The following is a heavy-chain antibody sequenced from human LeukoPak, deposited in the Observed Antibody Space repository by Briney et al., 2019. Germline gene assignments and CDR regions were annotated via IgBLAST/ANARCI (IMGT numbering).Heavy chain of an antibody. V-gene: IGHV1-69*13. D-gene: IGHD3-3*01. CDR1: GGTFSSYA. J-gene: IGHJ4*02. Sequence: SVKVSCKASGGTFSSYAISWVRQAPGQGLEWMGGIIPIFGTANYAQKFQGRVTITADESTSTAYMELSSLRSEDTAVYYCARGYDFWSGYYCYWGQGTLVTVSS. CDR2: IIPIFGTA. CDR3: ARGYDFWSGYYCY.